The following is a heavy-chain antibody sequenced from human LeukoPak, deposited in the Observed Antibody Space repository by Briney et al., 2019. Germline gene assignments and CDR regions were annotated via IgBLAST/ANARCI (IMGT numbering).Heavy chain of an antibody. V-gene: IGHV4-38-2*01. D-gene: IGHD5-24*01. J-gene: IGHJ4*02. Sequence: SETLSLTCAVSGYSIGSGYYWGWIRQPPGKGLEWIGSIFYSGSTYYTPSLKSRVTISVDTSKNQFSLRLSSVTAADTAVYYCARHDEMATTFDYWGQGTLVTVSS. CDR1: GYSIGSGYY. CDR3: ARHDEMATTFDY. CDR2: IFYSGST.